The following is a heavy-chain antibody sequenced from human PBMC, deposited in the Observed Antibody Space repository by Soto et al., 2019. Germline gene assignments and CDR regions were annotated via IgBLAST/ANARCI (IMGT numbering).Heavy chain of an antibody. J-gene: IGHJ5*02. Sequence: PAEALSLTCTVSGGSISDISYCWGWIGQAPGKGLQWIGCMCYSGATYYNPSHKNRVTLSVDTSNNECSLKLVSVTAPDTPVYYCPRHNIGSAWLDPWGQGTLVTVSP. V-gene: IGHV4-39*01. CDR3: PRHNIGSAWLDP. CDR2: MCYSGAT. D-gene: IGHD2-15*01. CDR1: GGSISDISYC.